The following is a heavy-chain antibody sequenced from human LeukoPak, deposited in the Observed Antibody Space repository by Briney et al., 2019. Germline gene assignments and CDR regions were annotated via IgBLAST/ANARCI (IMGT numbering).Heavy chain of an antibody. V-gene: IGHV3-15*01. CDR3: TTVYMYSSGWTPGAFDI. CDR1: GFTFSNAW. Sequence: GGSLRLSCAASGFTFSNAWMSWVRQAPGKGLEWVGCIKSKTDGGTTDYAAPVKGRFTISRDDSKNTQYLQMNSLKTEDTAVYYCTTVYMYSSGWTPGAFDIWGQGTMVTVSS. CDR2: IKSKTDGGTT. D-gene: IGHD6-19*01. J-gene: IGHJ3*02.